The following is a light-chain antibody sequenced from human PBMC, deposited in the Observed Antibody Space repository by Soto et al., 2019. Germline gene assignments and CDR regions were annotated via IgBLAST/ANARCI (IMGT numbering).Light chain of an antibody. Sequence: DIQLTQSPSFLSAFVGDTVTITCRASQAMSTYLDWYQQKPGKVPTLLIRSASTLQRGVPPRFSGGGSGTEFTLTICTLQPDDSGIYYCQQLNGYQLAFGGGTNVEIK. CDR1: QAMSTY. J-gene: IGKJ4*01. V-gene: IGKV1-9*01. CDR2: SAS. CDR3: QQLNGYQLA.